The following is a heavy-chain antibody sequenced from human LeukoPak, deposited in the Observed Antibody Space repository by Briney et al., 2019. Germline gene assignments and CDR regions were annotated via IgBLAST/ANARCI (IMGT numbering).Heavy chain of an antibody. CDR2: IWYDGSNK. J-gene: IGHJ6*02. V-gene: IGHV3-33*01. D-gene: IGHD3-9*01. CDR3: ARDYDILTGSRYYYYGMDV. CDR1: GCTFSSYG. Sequence: GGSLRLSCAESGCTFSSYGMHWVRQAPGKGLEWVAVIWYDGSNKYYADSVKGRFTISRDNSKNTLYLQMNSLRAEDTAVYYCARDYDILTGSRYYYYGMDVWGQGTTVTVSS.